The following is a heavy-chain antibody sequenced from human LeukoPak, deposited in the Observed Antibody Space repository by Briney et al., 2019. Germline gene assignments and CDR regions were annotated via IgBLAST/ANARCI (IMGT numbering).Heavy chain of an antibody. V-gene: IGHV4-39*07. CDR1: GGSISSSSYY. J-gene: IGHJ3*02. CDR2: IYYSGST. Sequence: SETLSLTCTVSGGSISSSSYYWGWIRQPPGKGLEWIGSIYYSGSTYYNPSLKSRVTISVDTSKNQFSLKLSSVTAADTAVYYCASFYDETGGYCSGGSCPPNAFDIWGQGTMVTVSS. D-gene: IGHD2-15*01. CDR3: ASFYDETGGYCSGGSCPPNAFDI.